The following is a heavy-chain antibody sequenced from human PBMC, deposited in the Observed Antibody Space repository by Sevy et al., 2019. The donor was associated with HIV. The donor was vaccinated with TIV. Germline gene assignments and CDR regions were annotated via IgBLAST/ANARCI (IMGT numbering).Heavy chain of an antibody. CDR1: GYTFTDYY. Sequence: ASVKVSCKASGYTFTDYYIHWVRQAPGQGLEWMGWINPHIGGTNFAQKFQGRVTMTRDTSIGTAYLDLSRLGSDDTAIYYCARGDSLVVPPATVDYWGQGTLVTVSS. CDR3: ARGDSLVVPPATVDY. CDR2: INPHIGGT. J-gene: IGHJ4*02. D-gene: IGHD2-2*01. V-gene: IGHV1-2*02.